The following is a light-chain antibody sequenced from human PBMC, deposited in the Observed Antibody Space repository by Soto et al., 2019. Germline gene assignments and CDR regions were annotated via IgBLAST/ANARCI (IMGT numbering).Light chain of an antibody. Sequence: DIQMTQSASILSSSVGHRSTITCRFSQSIRSWLAWYQQKPGKAPKLLIYDAYSLESGVPSRFSGRRSGTEFTLTIAGLQPADFATYYCQQYESYSPLTFGGGTKVDIK. CDR3: QQYESYSPLT. CDR1: QSIRSW. V-gene: IGKV1-5*01. J-gene: IGKJ4*01. CDR2: DAY.